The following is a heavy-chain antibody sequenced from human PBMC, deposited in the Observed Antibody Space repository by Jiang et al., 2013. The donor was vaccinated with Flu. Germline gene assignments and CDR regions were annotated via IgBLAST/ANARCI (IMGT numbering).Heavy chain of an antibody. Sequence: SLKISCEGFDYTFNTYWIAWVRQMPERPGMDGHHLPDDSDVYYSPSFRGQVTISADKSIRTAYLHWTSLKGSDTAIYYCARSLQLGARRAFDIWGQGTMVTVSA. CDR1: DYTFNTYW. CDR2: LPDDSDV. CDR3: ARSLQLGARRAFDI. J-gene: IGHJ3*02. V-gene: IGHV5-51*01. D-gene: IGHD3-16*01.